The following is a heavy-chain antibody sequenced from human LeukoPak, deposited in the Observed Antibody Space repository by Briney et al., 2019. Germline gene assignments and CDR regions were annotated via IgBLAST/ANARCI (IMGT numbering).Heavy chain of an antibody. CDR3: AKDRYNWNYVGWFDP. CDR1: GFTFDDYA. CDR2: ISGDGGST. Sequence: PGGSLRLSCAASGFTFDDYAMHWVRQAPGKGLEWVSLISGDGGSTYYAGSVKGRFTISRDNSKNSLYLQMNSLRTEDTALYYCAKDRYNWNYVGWFDPWGQGTLVTVSS. J-gene: IGHJ5*02. D-gene: IGHD1-7*01. V-gene: IGHV3-43*02.